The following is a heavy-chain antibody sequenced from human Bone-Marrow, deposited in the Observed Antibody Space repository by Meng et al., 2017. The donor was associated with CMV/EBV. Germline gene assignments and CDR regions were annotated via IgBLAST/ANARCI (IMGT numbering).Heavy chain of an antibody. Sequence: ASVKVSCKASGYTFTSYGISWVRQAPGQGLEWMGWINPNSGGTNYAQKFQGRVTMTRDTSISTAYMELSRLRSDDTAVYYCARDLGGWSGYFDLWGRGTLVTVSS. V-gene: IGHV1-2*02. CDR1: GYTFTSYG. J-gene: IGHJ2*01. D-gene: IGHD6-19*01. CDR2: INPNSGGT. CDR3: ARDLGGWSGYFDL.